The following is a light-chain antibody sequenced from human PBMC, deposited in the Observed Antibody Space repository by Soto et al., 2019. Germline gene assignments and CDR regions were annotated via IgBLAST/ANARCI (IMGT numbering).Light chain of an antibody. CDR1: SSDVGSYDL. V-gene: IGLV2-23*01. J-gene: IGLJ2*01. Sequence: QSVLTQPASVSGSPGQSITISCTGTSSDVGSYDLVSWYQQHPGKAPKLMIYEGSQRPSGVSNRFSGSKSGNTASLTIFGLQADDEADYYCFSYAGTTNVAFGTGTKLTVL. CDR2: EGS. CDR3: FSYAGTTNVA.